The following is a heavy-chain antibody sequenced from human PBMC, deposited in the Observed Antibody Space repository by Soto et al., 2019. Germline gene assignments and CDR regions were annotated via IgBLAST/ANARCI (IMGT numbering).Heavy chain of an antibody. D-gene: IGHD3-3*01. Sequence: ASVKVSCKASGYTFTSYGISWVRQAPGQGLEWMGWISAYNGNTNYAQKLQGRVTMTTDTSTSTAYMELRSLRSDDTAVYYCARSDRIFGVVITLGFYWGQGTLVTVSS. V-gene: IGHV1-18*01. CDR1: GYTFTSYG. CDR3: ARSDRIFGVVITLGFY. J-gene: IGHJ4*02. CDR2: ISAYNGNT.